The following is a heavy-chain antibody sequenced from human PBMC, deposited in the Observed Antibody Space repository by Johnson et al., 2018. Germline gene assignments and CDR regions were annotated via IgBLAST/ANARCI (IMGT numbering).Heavy chain of an antibody. CDR2: TSYDETNK. J-gene: IGHJ6*03. CDR1: GFTFSNYG. V-gene: IGHV3-30*03. Sequence: QVQLVESGGGVVQXGRSXRLXCAASGFTFSNYGMHWVRQAPGTGLEWVAATSYDETNKYYADAVRGRFTISRDNSKNTLNLQVNSLRAEDTAVYYCVRDSTYTSYMDVWGKGTTVTVAS. CDR3: VRDSTYTSYMDV. D-gene: IGHD1-1*01.